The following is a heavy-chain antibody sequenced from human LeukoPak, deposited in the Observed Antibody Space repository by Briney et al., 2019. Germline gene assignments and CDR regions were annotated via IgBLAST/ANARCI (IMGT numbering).Heavy chain of an antibody. J-gene: IGHJ6*02. CDR2: IYYSGST. V-gene: IGHV4-59*01. Sequence: SETLSLTCTVSGVSISRYYWSWIRQPPGKGLEWIGYIYYSGSTNYNPSLESRVTMSVDTSKNQFSLKLSSLTAADTAVYFCARGPHYYSYYGLDVWGQGTTVTVSS. CDR3: ARGPHYYSYYGLDV. CDR1: GVSISRYY.